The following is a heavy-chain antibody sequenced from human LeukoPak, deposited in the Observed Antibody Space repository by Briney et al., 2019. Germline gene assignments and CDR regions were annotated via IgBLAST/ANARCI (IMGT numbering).Heavy chain of an antibody. CDR1: GFSFSGSA. D-gene: IGHD4-17*01. Sequence: GGSLRLSCAASGFSFSGSAMHWVRQASGKGLEWVGRIRSKANSYATAYAASVNGRFTIFRNDSKNTAYLQLNSLKTEDTAVYYCTSPKRYGDYGNDYWGQGTLVTVSS. CDR2: IRSKANSYAT. V-gene: IGHV3-73*01. J-gene: IGHJ4*02. CDR3: TSPKRYGDYGNDY.